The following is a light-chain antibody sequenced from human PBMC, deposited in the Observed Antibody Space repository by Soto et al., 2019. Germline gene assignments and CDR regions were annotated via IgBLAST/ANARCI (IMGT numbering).Light chain of an antibody. J-gene: IGKJ5*01. CDR2: AAS. Sequence: DIQMTQSPSSLSASVGDIVTITFRASQSISSYLNWYQQKPGKAPKLLIYAASSLQSGVPSRFSGSGSGTDFTLTISSLQPEDFATYYCQQSYSTLLTFGQGTRLEIK. V-gene: IGKV1-39*01. CDR1: QSISSY. CDR3: QQSYSTLLT.